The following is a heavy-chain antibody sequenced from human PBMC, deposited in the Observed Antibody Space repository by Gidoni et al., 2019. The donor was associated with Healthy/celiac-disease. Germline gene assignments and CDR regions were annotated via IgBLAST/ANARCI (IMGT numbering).Heavy chain of an antibody. Sequence: QVQLVQSGAEVNKPGASVKVSCTASGYTCTSYGISWVRQAPGQGLEWMGWISAYNGNTNYAQKLQGRVTMTTDTSTSTAYMELRSLRSDDTAVYYCARGRYFDWLSRATPGWFDPWGQGTLVTVSS. D-gene: IGHD3-9*01. CDR1: GYTCTSYG. CDR3: ARGRYFDWLSRATPGWFDP. V-gene: IGHV1-18*01. CDR2: ISAYNGNT. J-gene: IGHJ5*02.